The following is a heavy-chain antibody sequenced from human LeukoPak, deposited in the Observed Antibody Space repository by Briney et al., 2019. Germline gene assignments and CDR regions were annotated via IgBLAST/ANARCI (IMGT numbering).Heavy chain of an antibody. D-gene: IGHD6-19*01. CDR2: LGTNGDS. CDR1: GFSFSTYD. V-gene: IGHV3-13*01. CDR3: AKVGNRIAVAANPAAHFDY. J-gene: IGHJ4*02. Sequence: GGSLRLSCVASGFSFSTYDMYWVRQAAGRGLEWVSALGTNGDSYYLGSVKGRFTISRDDGKNSLYLQMNSLGVEDTAVYYCAKVGNRIAVAANPAAHFDYWGQGTLVTVSS.